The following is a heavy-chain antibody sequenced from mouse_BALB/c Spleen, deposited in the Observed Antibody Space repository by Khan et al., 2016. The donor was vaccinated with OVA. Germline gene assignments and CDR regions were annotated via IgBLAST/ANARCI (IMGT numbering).Heavy chain of an antibody. J-gene: IGHJ1*01. CDR3: ARTGGTYDGYFEYFDV. D-gene: IGHD2-3*01. CDR1: GYTFTSYW. Sequence: QVQLKESGAELARPGASVKLSCKASGYTFTSYWMQWVKQRPGQGLEWIGAIYPGIGDTRYTQKFRGKATLTADKSSTTAYMQLSSLASEDSAVYYGARTGGTYDGYFEYFDVWGEGTTVTVAS. CDR2: IYPGIGDT. V-gene: IGHV1-87*01.